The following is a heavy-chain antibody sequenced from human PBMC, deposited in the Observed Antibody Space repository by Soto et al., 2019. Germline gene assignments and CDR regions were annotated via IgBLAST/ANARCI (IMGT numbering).Heavy chain of an antibody. J-gene: IGHJ4*02. CDR1: AITFTNCW. CDR3: GTVFEH. V-gene: IGHV3-74*01. Sequence: EVQLVESGGGSVQPGGSLRLSCVASAITFTNCWMHWVRQVPGKGLVWVARVDSDGRGTSYADFVKGRFTISRDNAKNTLYLQMNSLRVEDTAMYYCGTVFEHWGQGIPVTVSS. CDR2: VDSDGRGT.